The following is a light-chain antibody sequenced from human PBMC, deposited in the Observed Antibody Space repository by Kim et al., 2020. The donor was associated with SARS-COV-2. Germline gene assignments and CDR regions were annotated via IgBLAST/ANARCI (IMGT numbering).Light chain of an antibody. Sequence: DIQMTQSPSTLSASVGDRVTITCRASQSISSWLAWYQQKPGKAPNLLIYRTSYLESGVPSRFSGSGSGTEFTLTITSLQPDDFATYYCQQYNSYSRTFGQGTKLEI. V-gene: IGKV1-5*03. CDR2: RTS. CDR1: QSISSW. CDR3: QQYNSYSRT. J-gene: IGKJ2*01.